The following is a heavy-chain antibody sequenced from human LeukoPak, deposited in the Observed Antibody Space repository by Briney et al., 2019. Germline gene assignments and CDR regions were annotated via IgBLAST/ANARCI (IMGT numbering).Heavy chain of an antibody. CDR3: ARPGGYAFDM. CDR1: GFNFRSYA. V-gene: IGHV3-30*04. D-gene: IGHD3-16*01. J-gene: IGHJ3*02. Sequence: GGSLRLSCAASGFNFRSYALHWVRQAPGKGPEWMAFITYDGTDTYYADSVKGRFTLSRDNSQNTLYLQMNSLTAADTAMYYCARPGGYAFDMWGQGTMVTVSS. CDR2: ITYDGTDT.